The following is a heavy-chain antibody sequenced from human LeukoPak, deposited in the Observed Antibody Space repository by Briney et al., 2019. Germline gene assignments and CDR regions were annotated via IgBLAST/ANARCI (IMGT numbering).Heavy chain of an antibody. J-gene: IGHJ4*02. CDR1: GGSFSGYY. V-gene: IGHV4-34*01. D-gene: IGHD6-19*01. CDR2: INHNGRT. Sequence: PSETLSLTCAVYGGSFSGYYWSWIRQPPGKGLQWIGEINHNGRTDYNPSLKRRVTMSVDTSKNHFSLKLSSVAAADTAVYYCARFLFDSSGWCFDYWGQGTLVTVSS. CDR3: ARFLFDSSGWCFDY.